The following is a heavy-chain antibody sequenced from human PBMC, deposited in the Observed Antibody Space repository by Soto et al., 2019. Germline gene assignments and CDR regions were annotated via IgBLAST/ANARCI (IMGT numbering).Heavy chain of an antibody. Sequence: SETLSLTCAVSGGSISSGGYSWSWIRQPPGKGLEWIGYIYHSGSTYYNPSLKSRVTISVDRSKNQFPLKLSSVTAADTAVYYCASSHAGAHITAAVHWGQGTLVTVSS. V-gene: IGHV4-30-2*01. J-gene: IGHJ4*02. CDR2: IYHSGST. D-gene: IGHD6-13*01. CDR3: ASSHAGAHITAAVH. CDR1: GGSISSGGYS.